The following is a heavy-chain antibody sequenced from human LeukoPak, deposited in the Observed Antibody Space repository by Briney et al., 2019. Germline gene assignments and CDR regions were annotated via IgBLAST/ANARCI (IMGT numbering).Heavy chain of an antibody. CDR2: ISDSGVST. V-gene: IGHV3-23*01. Sequence: GGSLRLSCAASGFTFSSYAMSWVRQTPGKGLEWVSAISDSGVSTYCADSVKGRFTISRDNSKNTVYLQMNSLRAEDTAVYYCAKGPYGDHPHFDYWGQGTLVTVSS. CDR1: GFTFSSYA. CDR3: AKGPYGDHPHFDY. D-gene: IGHD4-17*01. J-gene: IGHJ4*02.